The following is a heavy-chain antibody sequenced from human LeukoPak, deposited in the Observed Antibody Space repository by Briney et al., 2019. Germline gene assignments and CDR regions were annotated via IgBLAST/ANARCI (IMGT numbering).Heavy chain of an antibody. CDR2: ISYDGSNK. Sequence: PGRSLRLSCAASGFTFSSYAMHWVRQAPGKGLEWVAVISYDGSNKYYADSVKGRFTISRDNSKNTLYLQMNSLRAEDTAVYYCARAFGSSWPIDYWGQGTLVTVSS. J-gene: IGHJ4*02. D-gene: IGHD6-13*01. CDR1: GFTFSSYA. CDR3: ARAFGSSWPIDY. V-gene: IGHV3-30-3*01.